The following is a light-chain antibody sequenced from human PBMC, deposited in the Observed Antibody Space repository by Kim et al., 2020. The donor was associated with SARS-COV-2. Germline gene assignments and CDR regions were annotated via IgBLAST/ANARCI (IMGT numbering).Light chain of an antibody. CDR3: QVWDSSSDHRV. V-gene: IGLV3-21*04. J-gene: IGLJ1*01. CDR2: YDS. CDR1: NIGSKS. Sequence: LTQPPSVSVAPGKTARITCGGNNIGSKSVHWYQQKPGQAPVLVIYYDSDRPSGIPERFSGSNSGNTATLTICRVEAGDEADYYCQVWDSSSDHRVFGTGTKVTVL.